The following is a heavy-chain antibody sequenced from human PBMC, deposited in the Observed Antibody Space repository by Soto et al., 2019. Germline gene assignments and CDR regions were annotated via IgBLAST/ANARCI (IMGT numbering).Heavy chain of an antibody. V-gene: IGHV4-39*01. CDR2: IYYSGST. CDR1: GGSISSSSYY. D-gene: IGHD3-10*01. J-gene: IGHJ6*03. CDR3: ARHRGVLLWFGELSQRTADSNYYYYYMDV. Sequence: SETLSLTCTVSGGSISSSSYYWGWIRQPPGKGLEWIGSIYYSGSTYYNPSLKSRVTISVDTSKNQFSLKLSSVTAADTAVYYCARHRGVLLWFGELSQRTADSNYYYYYMDVWGKGTTVTVSS.